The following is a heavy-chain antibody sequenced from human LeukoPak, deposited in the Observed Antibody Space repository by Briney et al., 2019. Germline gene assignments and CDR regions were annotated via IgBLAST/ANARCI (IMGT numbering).Heavy chain of an antibody. CDR2: ISSDGSNK. CDR3: AKIWIGYCSSSSCFDY. CDR1: GFTFSSYG. Sequence: PGGSLRLSCAASGFTFSSYGMHWVRQAPGKGLEWVALISSDGSNKYYADSVKGRFTISRDNSKNTLYLQMNGLRAEDTAVYYCAKIWIGYCSSSSCFDYWGQGTLVTVSS. J-gene: IGHJ4*02. D-gene: IGHD2-2*01. V-gene: IGHV3-30*18.